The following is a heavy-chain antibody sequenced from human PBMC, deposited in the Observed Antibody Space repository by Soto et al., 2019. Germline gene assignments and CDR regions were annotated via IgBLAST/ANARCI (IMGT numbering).Heavy chain of an antibody. D-gene: IGHD4-17*01. V-gene: IGHV4-59*08. Sequence: SETLSLTCTVSGGSISSYYWSWIRQPPGKGLEWIGYIYYSGSTNYNPSLKSRVTISVDTSKNQFSLKLSSVTAADTAVYYCASSTYGDYYNWFDPWGQGTLVTVSS. CDR1: GGSISSYY. CDR2: IYYSGST. J-gene: IGHJ5*02. CDR3: ASSTYGDYYNWFDP.